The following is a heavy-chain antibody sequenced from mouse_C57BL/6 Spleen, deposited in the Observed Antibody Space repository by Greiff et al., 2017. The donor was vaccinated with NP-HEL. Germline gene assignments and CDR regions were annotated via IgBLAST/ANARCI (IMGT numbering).Heavy chain of an antibody. J-gene: IGHJ4*01. CDR3: ARQELTRRYAMDY. Sequence: EVHLVESGGGLVKPGGSLKLSCAASGFTFSSYTMSWVRQTPEKRLEWVATISGGGGNTYYPDSVKGRFTISRDNAKNTLYLQMSSLRSEDTALYYCARQELTRRYAMDYWGQGTSVTVSS. CDR2: ISGGGGNT. V-gene: IGHV5-9*01. D-gene: IGHD1-3*01. CDR1: GFTFSSYT.